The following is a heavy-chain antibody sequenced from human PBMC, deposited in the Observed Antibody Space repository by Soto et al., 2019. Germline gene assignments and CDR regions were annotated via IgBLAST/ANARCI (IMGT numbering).Heavy chain of an antibody. Sequence: PGGYLRLSCAASGFTFSSYRMHWVRQAPGKGLEWVAVIWYDGSNKYYADSVKGRFTISRDNSKNTLYLQMNRLRAEDTAVYYCARVNSMTPVTHFAYWAQG. CDR1: GFTFSSYR. CDR2: IWYDGSNK. CDR3: ARVNSMTPVTHFAY. J-gene: IGHJ4*02. D-gene: IGHD4-17*01. V-gene: IGHV3-33*08.